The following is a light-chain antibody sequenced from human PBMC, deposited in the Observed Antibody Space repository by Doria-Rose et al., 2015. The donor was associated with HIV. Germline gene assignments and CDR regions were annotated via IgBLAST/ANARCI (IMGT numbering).Light chain of an antibody. CDR2: AAS. CDR1: QSISSY. V-gene: IGKV1-39*01. J-gene: IGKJ5*01. CDR3: QQSFSIPIT. Sequence: DIRLTQSPSSLSASVGDRVTITCRASQSISSYLNWYQQKPGKAPKLLIYAASSLQSGVPSRFSGSGSGTDFTLTIGSLQPEDFATYYCQQSFSIPITFGQGTRLVIK.